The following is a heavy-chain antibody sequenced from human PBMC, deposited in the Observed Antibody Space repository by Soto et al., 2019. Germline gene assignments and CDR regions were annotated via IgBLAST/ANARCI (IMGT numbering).Heavy chain of an antibody. V-gene: IGHV3-21*01. Sequence: EVQLVESGGGLVKPGGSLRLSCAASGFTFSSYSMNWVRQAPGKGLEWVSSISSSSSYIYYADSVKGRFTISRDNAKNSLYLQMNSLRAEDTAVYYCARVFGTPWIQLWLRDYGMDVWGQGTTVTVSS. J-gene: IGHJ6*02. D-gene: IGHD5-18*01. CDR2: ISSSSSYI. CDR1: GFTFSSYS. CDR3: ARVFGTPWIQLWLRDYGMDV.